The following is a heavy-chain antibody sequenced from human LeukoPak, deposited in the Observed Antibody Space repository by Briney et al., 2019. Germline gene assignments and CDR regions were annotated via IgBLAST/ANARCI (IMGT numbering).Heavy chain of an antibody. V-gene: IGHV5-51*01. Sequence: EESLKISCKGSGYRFSNYRLAWVRQMPGKGLEWMGIIYPGDSETTYSPSFQGHVTISADKSVTTAYLQWSSLKASDTAMYYCARLDEGFYYDGYGYNFWGQGTLVTVSS. CDR1: GYRFSNYR. CDR3: ARLDEGFYYDGYGYNF. J-gene: IGHJ4*02. CDR2: IYPGDSET. D-gene: IGHD3-22*01.